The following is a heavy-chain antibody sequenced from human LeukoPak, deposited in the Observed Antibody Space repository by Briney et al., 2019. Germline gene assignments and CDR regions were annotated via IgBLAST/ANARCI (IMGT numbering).Heavy chain of an antibody. CDR3: ARSISGTRSKFDC. V-gene: IGHV4-59*08. D-gene: IGHD1/OR15-1a*01. Sequence: SETLSLTCTVSGGSISSYYWSWIRQPPGKGLEWIAYIYYGGRINYNPSLKSRATMSIDTAKNQFSVKLTSVTAADTAVYYCARSISGTRSKFDCWGQGTLVTVSS. J-gene: IGHJ5*01. CDR1: GGSISSYY. CDR2: IYYGGRI.